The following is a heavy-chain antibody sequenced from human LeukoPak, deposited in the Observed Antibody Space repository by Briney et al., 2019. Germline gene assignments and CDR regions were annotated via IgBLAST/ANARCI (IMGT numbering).Heavy chain of an antibody. V-gene: IGHV3-30*03. J-gene: IGHJ4*02. CDR2: ISYDGSNK. CDR1: GFTFSDYG. CDR3: VSTVVLVADF. D-gene: IGHD2-8*02. Sequence: PGGSLRLSCTASGFTFSDYGMHWVRQAPGKGLEWLAVISYDGSNKYYADSVKGRFTISRDNSRDTLYLQMNSLRVEDTALYYCVSTVVLVADFWGQGTLVPVSS.